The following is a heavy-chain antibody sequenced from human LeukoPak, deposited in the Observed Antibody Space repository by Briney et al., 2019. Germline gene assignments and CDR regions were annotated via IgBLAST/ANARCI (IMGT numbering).Heavy chain of an antibody. Sequence: SETLSLTCTVSGGSISSGSYYWSWIRQPAGKGLEWIGRIYTSGSTDYNPSLKSRVTISVDTSKKQFFLKLSSVTAADTAVYYCARGPRNYYTGSGYLDFWGQGTLVTVSS. CDR3: ARGPRNYYTGSGYLDF. J-gene: IGHJ4*02. D-gene: IGHD3-22*01. CDR1: GGSISSGSYY. V-gene: IGHV4-61*02. CDR2: IYTSGST.